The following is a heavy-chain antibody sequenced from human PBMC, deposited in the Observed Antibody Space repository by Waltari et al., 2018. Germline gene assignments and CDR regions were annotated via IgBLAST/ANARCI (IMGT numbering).Heavy chain of an antibody. J-gene: IGHJ3*02. V-gene: IGHV4-59*01. CDR3: AREAIAAAGTGAFDI. CDR1: GGSISSYY. Sequence: QVQLQESGPGLVKPSETLSLTCTVSGGSISSYYWSWIRQPPGKGLEWIGYIYYSGSTNYNPALKSRVTISVATSKNQFSLKLSSVTAADTAVYYCAREAIAAAGTGAFDIWGQGTMVTVSS. CDR2: IYYSGST. D-gene: IGHD6-13*01.